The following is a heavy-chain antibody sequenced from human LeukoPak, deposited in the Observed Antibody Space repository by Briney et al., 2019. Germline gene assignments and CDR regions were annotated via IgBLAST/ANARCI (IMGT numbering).Heavy chain of an antibody. CDR1: GFTFSSYS. CDR3: ARASSGWIDY. J-gene: IGHJ4*02. D-gene: IGHD6-19*01. CDR2: ISSSSSYI. V-gene: IGHV3-21*01. Sequence: GGSLRLSCAASGFTFSSYSMNWVRQAPGKGLEWVSSISSSSSYIYYADSVKGRFTISRDNAENSLYLQMNSLRAEDTAVYYCARASSGWIDYWGQGTLVTVSS.